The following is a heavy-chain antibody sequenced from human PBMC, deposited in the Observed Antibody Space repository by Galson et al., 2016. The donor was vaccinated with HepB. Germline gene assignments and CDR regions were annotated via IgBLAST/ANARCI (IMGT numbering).Heavy chain of an antibody. V-gene: IGHV1-2*02. CDR2: INANSGDT. CDR1: GYTFTDHF. J-gene: IGHJ4*02. CDR3: ARDCSITGCYGVILD. Sequence: SVKVSCKASGYTFTDHFLHWVRQAPGQGLEWMGWINANSGDTKYVEKFQGRVTMTRDTSISTGYMELSRLSSDDTAFYYCARDCSITGCYGVILDWGQGTLVTVSS. D-gene: IGHD2-2*01.